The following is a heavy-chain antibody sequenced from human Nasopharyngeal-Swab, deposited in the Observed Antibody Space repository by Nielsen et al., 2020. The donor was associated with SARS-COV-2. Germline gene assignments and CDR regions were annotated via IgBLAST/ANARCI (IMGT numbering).Heavy chain of an antibody. J-gene: IGHJ5*02. CDR3: TRDLGRWQLFDP. V-gene: IGHV3-23*01. D-gene: IGHD7-27*01. Sequence: GGSLRLSCAASGFTFSSYAMSWVRQAPGKGLEWVSAISGSGGSIYYADSVKGRFTISRDNAKNSLYLQMNSLRAEDTAVFYCTRDLGRWQLFDPWGQGTLVTVSS. CDR1: GFTFSSYA. CDR2: ISGSGGSI.